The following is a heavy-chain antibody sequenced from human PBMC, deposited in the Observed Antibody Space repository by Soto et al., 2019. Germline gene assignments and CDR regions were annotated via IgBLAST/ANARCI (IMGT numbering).Heavy chain of an antibody. V-gene: IGHV4-34*01. CDR3: ARGLILWFGELSRRGGYYYYMDV. Sequence: QVQLQQWGAGLLKPSETLSLTCAVYGGSFSGYQWSWIRQTPGKGLEWIGGINDSGDINYNPSLKGRVSTVVDSAKKQISLRLGSVTAADAAVYYCARGLILWFGELSRRGGYYYYMDVWGTGTTVTVSS. CDR1: GGSFSGYQ. CDR2: INDSGDI. D-gene: IGHD3-10*01. J-gene: IGHJ6*03.